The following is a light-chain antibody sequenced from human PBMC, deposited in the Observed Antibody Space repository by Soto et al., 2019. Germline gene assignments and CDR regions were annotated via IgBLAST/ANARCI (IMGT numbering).Light chain of an antibody. Sequence: EIVMTQSPATLSVSPGERATLSCRPSQSVSSNLAWYQQKPGQAPRLLIYDASTRATGIPARFSGSGSGTEFTLTISSLQSEDFAVYYCQQYNNWAPVTFGQGTKVDIK. J-gene: IGKJ1*01. CDR3: QQYNNWAPVT. CDR1: QSVSSN. V-gene: IGKV3-15*01. CDR2: DAS.